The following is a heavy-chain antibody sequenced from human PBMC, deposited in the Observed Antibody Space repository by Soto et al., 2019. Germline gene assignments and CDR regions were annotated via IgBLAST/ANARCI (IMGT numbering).Heavy chain of an antibody. D-gene: IGHD5-18*01. CDR1: GGSISSGDYY. J-gene: IGHJ4*02. CDR2: IYYSGST. V-gene: IGHV4-30-4*01. CDR3: ARTGGVQLWLRSFDY. Sequence: QVQLQESGPGLVKPSQTLSLTCTVSGGSISSGDYYWSWIRQPPGKGLEWIGYIYYSGSTYYNPSLTSRVTISVDTSKNKFSLTLSSVTAADTAVYYCARTGGVQLWLRSFDYWGQGTLVTVSS.